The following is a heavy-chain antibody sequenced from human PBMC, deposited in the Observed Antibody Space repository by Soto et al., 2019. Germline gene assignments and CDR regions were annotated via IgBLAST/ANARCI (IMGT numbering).Heavy chain of an antibody. Sequence: VRLSCAASGFTFDDYAMHWVRQVPGKGLEWVSGINWNSGSIGYGDSVKGRFAISRDNAKNSLHLQMNSLSAEDTAFYYCVKDESINWYSGHFRHWGQGTLVTVSS. V-gene: IGHV3-9*01. D-gene: IGHD6-13*01. CDR3: VKDESINWYSGHFRH. CDR2: INWNSGSI. J-gene: IGHJ1*01. CDR1: GFTFDDYA.